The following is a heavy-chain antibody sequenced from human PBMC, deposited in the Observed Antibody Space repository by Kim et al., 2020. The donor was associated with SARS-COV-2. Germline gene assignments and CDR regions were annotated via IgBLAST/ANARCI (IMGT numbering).Heavy chain of an antibody. V-gene: IGHV3-53*01. CDR3: AKENEAFET. CDR2: INNAGDT. Sequence: GGSLRLSCAASGFSVNGNYMHWVRQAPGKGLEWVSVINNAGDTYYGDSVKGRFTISRDNSKNPVYLQMNGLRPEDTALYYCAKENEAFETWGQGTMVTVSS. J-gene: IGHJ3*02. CDR1: GFSVNGNY.